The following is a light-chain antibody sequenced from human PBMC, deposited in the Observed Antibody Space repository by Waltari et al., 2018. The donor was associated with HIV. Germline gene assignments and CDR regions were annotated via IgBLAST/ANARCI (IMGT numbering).Light chain of an antibody. J-gene: IGKJ4*01. V-gene: IGKV1-39*01. Sequence: DFQMTQSPSSLSASVGDRVTITCRASQSITNYLNWYQQKPGKAPKVLIYGASSLQSGVPSRFTGSGSGTEFTLTINSLQPEDFATYYCQQSYRTPLTFGGGTKVEIK. CDR1: QSITNY. CDR2: GAS. CDR3: QQSYRTPLT.